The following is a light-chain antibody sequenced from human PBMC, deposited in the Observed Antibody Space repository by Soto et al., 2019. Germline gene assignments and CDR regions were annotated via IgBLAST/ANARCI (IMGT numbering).Light chain of an antibody. V-gene: IGKV4-1*01. CDR3: QQYYTTLS. CDR2: WAP. CDR1: QSVLYNSDNKNY. Sequence: DIVMTQSPDSLAVSLGKRATINCKSSQSVLYNSDNKNYLAWYQQKAGQPPKLLIYWAPTRDSGVPDRFSGSGSGADFTLTINNLQAEDVAVYYCQQYYTTLSFGGGTKVEIK. J-gene: IGKJ4*01.